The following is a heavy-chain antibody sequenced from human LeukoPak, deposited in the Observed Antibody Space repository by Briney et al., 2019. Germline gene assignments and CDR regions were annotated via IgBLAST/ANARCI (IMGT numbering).Heavy chain of an antibody. CDR3: ARDYGRFLDD. CDR2: IYYSGST. Sequence: PSETLSLTCTVSGGSISNYWSWIRQPPGKGLEWIGYIYYSGSTNYNPSLKSRVTISVDTSKNQFSLKLSSVTAADTAVYYCARDYGRFLDDWGQGTLVTVSS. D-gene: IGHD3-3*01. CDR1: GGSISNY. V-gene: IGHV4-59*01. J-gene: IGHJ4*02.